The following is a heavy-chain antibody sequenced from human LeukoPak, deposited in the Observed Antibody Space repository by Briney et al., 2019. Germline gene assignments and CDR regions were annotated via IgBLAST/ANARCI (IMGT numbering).Heavy chain of an antibody. J-gene: IGHJ4*02. D-gene: IGHD3-22*01. CDR3: ARGVGYYDSSGTIDY. CDR2: VWYDGSKK. Sequence: GGSLRLSCAASGFTFSSYGMHWVRQAPGKGLEWVAVVWYDGSKKYSADSVKGRITISRGDSKNTLYLQMNSLRAEDTAVYYCARGVGYYDSSGTIDYWGQGTLVTVSS. V-gene: IGHV3-33*01. CDR1: GFTFSSYG.